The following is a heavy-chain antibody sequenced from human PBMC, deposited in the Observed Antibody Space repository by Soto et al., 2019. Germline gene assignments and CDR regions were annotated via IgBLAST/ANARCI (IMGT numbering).Heavy chain of an antibody. CDR1: GGTFSSYA. CDR2: IIPIFGTA. CDR3: ASSLLVGYGLEGESH. Sequence: SVKVSCKASGGTFSSYAISWVRQAPGQGLEWMGGIIPIFGTANYAQKFQGRVTITTDTSTSTAYMELRSLRSDDTAVYYCASSLLVGYGLEGESHWGQGTLVTVSS. J-gene: IGHJ4*02. D-gene: IGHD5-18*01. V-gene: IGHV1-69*05.